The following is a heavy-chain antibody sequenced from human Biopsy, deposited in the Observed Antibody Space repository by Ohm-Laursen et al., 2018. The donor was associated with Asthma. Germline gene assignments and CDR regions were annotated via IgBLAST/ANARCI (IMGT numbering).Heavy chain of an antibody. V-gene: IGHV3-11*01. J-gene: IGHJ4*02. CDR2: ISSSGGTI. D-gene: IGHD2-8*02. CDR1: GFTFSNVF. Sequence: SLRLSCSASGFTFSNVFIDWVRQAPGEGLEWVSYISSSGGTIYYADSVKGRFTISRDNAQNSLFLQMTSLGAEDTAVYYCASECTVATCPLAYWGQGALVTVSS. CDR3: ASECTVATCPLAY.